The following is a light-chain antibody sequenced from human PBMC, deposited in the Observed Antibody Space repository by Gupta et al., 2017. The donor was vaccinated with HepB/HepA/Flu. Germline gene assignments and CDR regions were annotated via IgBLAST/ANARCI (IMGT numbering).Light chain of an antibody. Sequence: DIVMTQSPDSLAVSLGERASINCKSSQSVLYSSNNKNYLAWYQQKPGQPPQPLIYWASTRESGVPDRFSGSGSGTDFTLTISSLQAEDVAVYYCQQYYSIPWTFGQGTKVEIK. J-gene: IGKJ1*01. CDR3: QQYYSIPWT. CDR1: QSVLYSSNNKNY. V-gene: IGKV4-1*01. CDR2: WAS.